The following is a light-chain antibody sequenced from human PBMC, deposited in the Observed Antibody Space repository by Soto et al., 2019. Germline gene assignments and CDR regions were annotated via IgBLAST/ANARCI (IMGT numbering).Light chain of an antibody. Sequence: DIVMTQSPDSLAVPLGERATINCKSSPSVLYSSNNKNYLAWYQQEPGQPPKLLVYWASTLNSGVHDRVSGRGYETDFTLTISSLKAEDVAVFFCQQSYRTPFAFVPGTKVDIK. J-gene: IGKJ3*01. CDR2: WAS. CDR1: PSVLYSSNNKNY. V-gene: IGKV4-1*01. CDR3: QQSYRTPFA.